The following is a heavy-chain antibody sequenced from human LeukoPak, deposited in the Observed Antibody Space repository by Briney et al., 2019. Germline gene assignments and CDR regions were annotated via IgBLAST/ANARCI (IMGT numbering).Heavy chain of an antibody. CDR1: GFTFSSYA. V-gene: IGHV3-23*01. J-gene: IGHJ6*03. CDR3: ATYYDSWSAINMGDV. D-gene: IGHD3-3*01. Sequence: GGSLRLSCAASGFTFSSYAMSWVRQAPGKGLECVSGIGCNGDTTFYADSVRGRFTVSRDFSKNTLFLQMNSLKADDTAIYYCATYYDSWSAINMGDVWGKGTTVTVS. CDR2: IGCNGDTT.